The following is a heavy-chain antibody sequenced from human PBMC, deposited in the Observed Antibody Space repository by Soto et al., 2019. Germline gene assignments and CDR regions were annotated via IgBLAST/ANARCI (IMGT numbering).Heavy chain of an antibody. J-gene: IGHJ5*02. CDR1: GFTFTSSA. V-gene: IGHV1-58*01. CDR3: AAGYLVGATLS. CDR2: IVVGSGNT. Sequence: EASVKVSCKASGFTFTSSAVQWVRQARGQRLEWIGWIVVGSGNTNYAQKFQERVTITRDMSTSTAYMELSSLRSEDTAVYYCAAGYLVGATLSWGQGTLVTVSS. D-gene: IGHD1-26*01.